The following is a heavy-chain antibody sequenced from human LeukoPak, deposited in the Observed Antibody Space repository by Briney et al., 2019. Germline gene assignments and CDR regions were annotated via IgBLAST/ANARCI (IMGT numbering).Heavy chain of an antibody. CDR1: GGSISSGDYY. CDR2: IYYSGST. V-gene: IGHV4-30-4*08. J-gene: IGHJ3*02. D-gene: IGHD3-3*01. Sequence: SSETLSLTCTVPGGSISSGDYYWSWIRQPPGKGLEWIGYIYYSGSTYYNPSLKSRVTISVDTSKNQFSLKLSSVTAADTAVYYCARFPYDFWTRSLDAFDIWGQGTMVTVSS. CDR3: ARFPYDFWTRSLDAFDI.